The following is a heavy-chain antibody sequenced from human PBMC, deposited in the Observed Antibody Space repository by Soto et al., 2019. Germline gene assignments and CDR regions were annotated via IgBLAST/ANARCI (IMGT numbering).Heavy chain of an antibody. Sequence: PGGSLRLSRAASGFTFSSYGMHWVRQAPGKGLEWVAVIWYDGSNKYYADSVKGRFTISRDNSKNTLYLQMNSLRAEDTAVYYCARDYIVLSIAARLTRTVGDSQYGMDVWGQGTTVTVSS. CDR1: GFTFSSYG. CDR2: IWYDGSNK. D-gene: IGHD6-6*01. CDR3: ARDYIVLSIAARLTRTVGDSQYGMDV. V-gene: IGHV3-33*01. J-gene: IGHJ6*02.